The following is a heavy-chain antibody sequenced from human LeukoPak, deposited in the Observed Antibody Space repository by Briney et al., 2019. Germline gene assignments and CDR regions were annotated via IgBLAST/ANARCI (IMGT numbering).Heavy chain of an antibody. D-gene: IGHD6-19*01. J-gene: IGHJ4*02. Sequence: GGSLRLSCAVSGFTFTDYYMGWIRQAPGKGLEWVSYISSSSSTIYYADSVKGRFTISRDNAKNSLYLQMNSPRAEDTAVYYCAREVAGSFDYWGQGTLVTVSS. CDR3: AREVAGSFDY. CDR2: ISSSSSTI. V-gene: IGHV3-11*04. CDR1: GFTFTDYY.